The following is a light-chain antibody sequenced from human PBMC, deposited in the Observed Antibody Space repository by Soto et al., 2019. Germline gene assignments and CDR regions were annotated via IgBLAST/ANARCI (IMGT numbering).Light chain of an antibody. CDR2: EGY. CDR1: FSNIGSFNL. V-gene: IGLV2-23*03. CDR3: CSYAGGSTFV. J-gene: IGLJ1*01. Sequence: QSALTQPASVSGSPGQSITISCTGTFSNIGSFNLVSWYQQYPGKVPKLLIYEGYKRPSGVSPRFSGSKSGNTASLTISGLQAVDEADYHCCSYAGGSTFVFGAGTKLTVL.